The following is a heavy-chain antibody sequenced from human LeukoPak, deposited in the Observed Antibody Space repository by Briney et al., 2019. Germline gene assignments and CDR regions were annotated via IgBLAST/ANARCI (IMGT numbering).Heavy chain of an antibody. V-gene: IGHV4-59*01. J-gene: IGHJ6*02. CDR2: IYYSGST. D-gene: IGHD3-10*01. CDR3: ARANLYYYGSGSYYPAYYYYGMDV. CDR1: GGSISSYY. Sequence: PSETLSLTCTVSGGSISSYYWSWIRQPPGKGLEWIGYIYYSGSTNYNPSLKSRVTISVDTSKNQFPLKLSSVTAADTAVYYCARANLYYYGSGSYYPAYYYYGMDVWGQGTTVTVSS.